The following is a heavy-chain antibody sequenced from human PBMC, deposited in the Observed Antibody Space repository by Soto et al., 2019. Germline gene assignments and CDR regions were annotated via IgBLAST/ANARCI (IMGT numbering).Heavy chain of an antibody. D-gene: IGHD1-1*01. CDR2: MNPNSGNT. CDR1: GYTFTSYD. J-gene: IGHJ4*02. Sequence: QVQLVQSGAEVKKPGASVKVSCKASGYTFTSYDINWVRQATGQGLEWMGWMNPNSGNTGYAQKCQGRVTRTRNTSRSTAYMELTSLTSEDTALYYCARGTRTHDSWGQGTLVTVSS. CDR3: ARGTRTHDS. V-gene: IGHV1-8*01.